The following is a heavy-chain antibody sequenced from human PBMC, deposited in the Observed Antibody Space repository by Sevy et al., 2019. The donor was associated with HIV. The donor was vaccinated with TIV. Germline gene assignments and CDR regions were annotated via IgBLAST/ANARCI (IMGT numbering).Heavy chain of an antibody. Sequence: GGSLRLSCAASGFTFRNYWMHWVRQAPGKGLVWVSRINSDGSSTGYADSVKGRFTISRDNAMNTLYLQMNSLRAVDTALYYCTRVRAAITTGWANWFDPWGQGTLVTVSS. CDR1: GFTFRNYW. CDR2: INSDGSST. V-gene: IGHV3-74*01. D-gene: IGHD3-22*01. J-gene: IGHJ5*02. CDR3: TRVRAAITTGWANWFDP.